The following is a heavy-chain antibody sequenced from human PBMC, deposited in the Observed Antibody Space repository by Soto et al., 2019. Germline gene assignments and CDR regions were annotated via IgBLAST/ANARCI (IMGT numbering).Heavy chain of an antibody. J-gene: IGHJ5*02. V-gene: IGHV1-3*01. D-gene: IGHD3-3*01. Sequence: ASVKVSCKASGYTFTSYAMHWVRQAPGQRLEWMGWINAGNGNTKYSQKFQGRVTITRDTSASTAYMELSSLRSEDTAVYYCARVTRNYDFWSGYSNWFDPWGQGTLVTVSS. CDR3: ARVTRNYDFWSGYSNWFDP. CDR2: INAGNGNT. CDR1: GYTFTSYA.